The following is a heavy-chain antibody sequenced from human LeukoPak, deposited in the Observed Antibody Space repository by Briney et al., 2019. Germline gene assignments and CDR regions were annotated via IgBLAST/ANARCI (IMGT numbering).Heavy chain of an antibody. CDR1: GYTFTSYD. V-gene: IGHV1-8*01. CDR3: ARVPSSSRYYGGNPNWFDP. Sequence: ASVKVSCKASGYTFTSYDINWVRQATGQGLEWMGWMNPNSGNTGYAQKFQGRVTMTRNTSISTAYMELSSLRSEDTAVYYCARVPSSSRYYGGNPNWFDPWGQGTLVTVSS. D-gene: IGHD4-23*01. CDR2: MNPNSGNT. J-gene: IGHJ5*02.